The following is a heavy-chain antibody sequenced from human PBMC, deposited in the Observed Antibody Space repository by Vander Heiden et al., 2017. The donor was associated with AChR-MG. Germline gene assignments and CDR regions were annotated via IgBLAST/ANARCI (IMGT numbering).Heavy chain of an antibody. V-gene: IGHV3-30*18. J-gene: IGHJ4*02. CDR3: AKGSAPFWSGYYRGLYFDY. D-gene: IGHD3-3*01. Sequence: QVQLVESGGGVVQPGRSLRLSCAASGFTFSSYGMPWVRQAPGKGLEWVAVISYDGSNKYYADSVKGRFTISRDNSKNTLYLQMNSLRAEDTAVYYCAKGSAPFWSGYYRGLYFDYWGQGTLVTVSS. CDR2: ISYDGSNK. CDR1: GFTFSSYG.